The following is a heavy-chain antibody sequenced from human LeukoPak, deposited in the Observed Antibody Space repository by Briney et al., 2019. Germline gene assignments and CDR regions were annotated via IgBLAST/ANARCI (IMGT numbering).Heavy chain of an antibody. D-gene: IGHD3-10*01. CDR2: ISSSSSHI. Sequence: GGSLRLSCAASGFTFSSYSMNWVRQAPGKGLEWVSSISSSSSHIYYADSVKGRFTISRDNAKNSLYLQMNSLRAEDTAVYYCARQLGPHYGSGSYYQFDYWGQGTLVTVSS. CDR3: ARQLGPHYGSGSYYQFDY. J-gene: IGHJ4*02. CDR1: GFTFSSYS. V-gene: IGHV3-21*01.